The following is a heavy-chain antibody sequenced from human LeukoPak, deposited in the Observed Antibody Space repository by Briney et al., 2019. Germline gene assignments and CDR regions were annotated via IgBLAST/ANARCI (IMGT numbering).Heavy chain of an antibody. CDR3: ARDPIVEAGYYYGMDV. J-gene: IGHJ6*02. D-gene: IGHD6-13*01. V-gene: IGHV1-2*02. CDR1: GYTLSAYY. CDR2: INPNSGDT. Sequence: ASVKVSCKASGYTLSAYYMHWVRQAPGQGLEWMGWINPNSGDTKYAQKFQGRVTMTRDTSISTAYMELSRLRSDDTAVYYCARDPIVEAGYYYGMDVWGQGTTVTVSS.